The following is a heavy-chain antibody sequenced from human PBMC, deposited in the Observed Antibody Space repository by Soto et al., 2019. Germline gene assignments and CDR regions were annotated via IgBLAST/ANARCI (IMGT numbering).Heavy chain of an antibody. D-gene: IGHD6-19*01. V-gene: IGHV4-59*01. CDR1: CGSISSYY. CDR3: AIDKSMYSSGWYYYYGMDV. CDR2: IYYSGST. Sequence: SETLSLTCTVSCGSISSYYWSWIRQPPGEGLEWIGYIYYSGSTNYNPSLKSRVTISVDTSKKQFSLKLSSVTAADTAVYYCAIDKSMYSSGWYYYYGMDVWGQGTTVNVYS. J-gene: IGHJ6*02.